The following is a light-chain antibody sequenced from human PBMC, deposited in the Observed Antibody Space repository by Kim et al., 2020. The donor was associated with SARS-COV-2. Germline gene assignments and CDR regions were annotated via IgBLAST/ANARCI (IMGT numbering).Light chain of an antibody. J-gene: IGLJ3*02. CDR1: SGSIDGNY. V-gene: IGLV6-57*04. Sequence: NFMLTQPHSVSGSPGKTVTISCTRSSGSIDGNYVQWYQQRPGGAPTAVIYEDDQRPSGVSDRFSGSIDNSSNSASLTISGLRTEDEADYYCQSYNRDNVLFGGGTQLTVL. CDR3: QSYNRDNVL. CDR2: EDD.